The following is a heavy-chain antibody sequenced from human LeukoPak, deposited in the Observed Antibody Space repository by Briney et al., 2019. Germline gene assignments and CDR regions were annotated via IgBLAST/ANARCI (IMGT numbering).Heavy chain of an antibody. Sequence: SVKVSCKASGGAFSSYAISWVRQAPGQGLEWMGGIIPIFGTANYAQKFQGRVTITTDESTSTAYMELRSLRSDDTAVYYCARVRELDAFDIWGQGTMVTVSS. CDR3: ARVRELDAFDI. CDR1: GGAFSSYA. CDR2: IIPIFGTA. V-gene: IGHV1-69*05. D-gene: IGHD1-26*01. J-gene: IGHJ3*02.